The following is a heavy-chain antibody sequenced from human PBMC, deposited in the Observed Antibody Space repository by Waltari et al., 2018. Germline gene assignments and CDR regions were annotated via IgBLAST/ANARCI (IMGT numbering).Heavy chain of an antibody. CDR3: ATFKGDY. Sequence: EVQLLQSGGDLVQTGGSLRLSCAASGLRCSTTSMLWVRQVPGKGLEWSSSLMGSGTGTYYAVSVKGSFSISRDNSKNTLSLQMNSLRAEDTALYYCATFKGDYWGEGTLVTVSS. CDR2: LMGSGTGT. D-gene: IGHD3-16*01. CDR1: GLRCSTTS. V-gene: IGHV3-23*01. J-gene: IGHJ4*02.